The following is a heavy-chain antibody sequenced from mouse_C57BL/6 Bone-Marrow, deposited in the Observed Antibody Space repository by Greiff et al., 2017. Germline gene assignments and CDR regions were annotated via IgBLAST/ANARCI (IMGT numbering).Heavy chain of an antibody. D-gene: IGHD1-1*01. V-gene: IGHV1-59*01. J-gene: IGHJ3*01. Sequence: QVQPQQPGAELVRPGTSVKLSCKASGYTFTSYWMHWVKQRPGQGLEWIGVIDPSDSYTNYNQKFKGKATLTVDTSSSTAYMQLSSLTSEDSAVYYCARGIYYYGSRGFAYWGQGTLVTVSA. CDR1: GYTFTSYW. CDR2: IDPSDSYT. CDR3: ARGIYYYGSRGFAY.